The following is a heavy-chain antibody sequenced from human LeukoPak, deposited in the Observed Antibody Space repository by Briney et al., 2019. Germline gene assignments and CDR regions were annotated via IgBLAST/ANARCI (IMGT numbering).Heavy chain of an antibody. CDR3: ARRGLSSGWYVDI. V-gene: IGHV5-51*01. Sequence: GESLKISCKGSGYSFTTYWIGWVRQMPGKGLEWMGIIYPGDSDTRYSPSFQGQVTISADKSISTAYLQWSSLEASDTAMYYCARRGLSSGWYVDIWGQGTKVTVSS. D-gene: IGHD6-19*01. CDR2: IYPGDSDT. CDR1: GYSFTTYW. J-gene: IGHJ3*02.